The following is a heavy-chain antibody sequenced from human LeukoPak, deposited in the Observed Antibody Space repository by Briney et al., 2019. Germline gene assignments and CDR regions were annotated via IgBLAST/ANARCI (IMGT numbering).Heavy chain of an antibody. CDR1: GGSISSSNSY. CDR2: IYYRGST. J-gene: IGHJ4*02. CDR3: ARRTTYFDY. V-gene: IGHV4-39*01. D-gene: IGHD1-1*01. Sequence: SETLSLTCTVSGGSISSSNSYWGWIRQPPGKGLEWIGSIYYRGSTYFNPSLKSRVTISVDTSKSKFSLKLSSVTATDTAVYYCARRTTYFDYWGQGTLVTASS.